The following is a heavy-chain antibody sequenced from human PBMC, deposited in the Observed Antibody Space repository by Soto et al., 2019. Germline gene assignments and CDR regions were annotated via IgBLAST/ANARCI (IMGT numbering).Heavy chain of an antibody. D-gene: IGHD5-12*01. J-gene: IGHJ4*02. CDR3: ARRIVDTETFDY. V-gene: IGHV4-59*08. CDR1: GGSIISYY. CDR2: IYYAGST. Sequence: PSETLSLTCTVSGGSIISYYWSWIRQPPGKGLEWIGFIYYAGSTKYNPSLNSRVTISVDTSKNQFSLKVTSVTAADTAVYYCARRIVDTETFDYWGQGTLVTVSS.